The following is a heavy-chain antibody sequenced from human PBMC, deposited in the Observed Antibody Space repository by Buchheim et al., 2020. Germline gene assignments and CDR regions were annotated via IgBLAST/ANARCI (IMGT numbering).Heavy chain of an antibody. CDR1: GFTFSAYA. CDR3: VKASGNTWGGAFDY. D-gene: IGHD7-27*01. CDR2: ISGGST. J-gene: IGHJ4*02. Sequence: EVQMLGSGGLLVQPGGSLRLSCAASGFTFSAYAMTWVRQTPGKGLEWVSTISGGSTYYADSVQGRFTISRDNSKTTLHLQMNSLRAEDTAVYYCVKASGNTWGGAFDYWVQGTL. V-gene: IGHV3-23*01.